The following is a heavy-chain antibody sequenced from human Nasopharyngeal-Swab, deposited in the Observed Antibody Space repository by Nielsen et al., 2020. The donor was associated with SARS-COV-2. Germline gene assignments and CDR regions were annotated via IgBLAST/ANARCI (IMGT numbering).Heavy chain of an antibody. CDR3: ASNPLYCSSTSCYHDAFDI. Sequence: ASVKVSCKASGYTFTSYGISWVRQAPGQGLEWMGWISAYNGNTNYAQKLQGRVTMTTDTSTSTAYMELRSLRSDDTAVYYCASNPLYCSSTSCYHDAFDIWGQGTTVTVSS. V-gene: IGHV1-18*01. CDR1: GYTFTSYG. CDR2: ISAYNGNT. J-gene: IGHJ3*02. D-gene: IGHD2-2*01.